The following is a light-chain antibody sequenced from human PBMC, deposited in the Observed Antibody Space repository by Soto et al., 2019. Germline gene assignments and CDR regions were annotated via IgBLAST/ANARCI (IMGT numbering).Light chain of an antibody. J-gene: IGKJ1*01. V-gene: IGKV3-20*01. CDR1: QSVSSTY. CDR2: GAS. Sequence: EIVLTQSPCTLSLSPWERATLSCGASQSVSSTYLIWYQQKPGQAPRLLIYGASSRATGVPDRFSGGGSGTDFTLTISRLEPEDFAVYYCQNYGSSQWKFGQGTKVDIK. CDR3: QNYGSSQWK.